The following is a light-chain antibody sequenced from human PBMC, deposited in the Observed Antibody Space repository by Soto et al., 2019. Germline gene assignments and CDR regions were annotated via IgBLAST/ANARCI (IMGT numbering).Light chain of an antibody. Sequence: EIVLTQSPGTLSLSPGERATLSCRASQSVSSSYLAWYQQKPGQAPRLLIYGASSRATGIPDRFIGSGSGTYFTLTISRLEPEDFAVYYWQQYGSSPLYTFGQGTKLEIK. CDR2: GAS. CDR1: QSVSSSY. J-gene: IGKJ2*01. V-gene: IGKV3-20*01. CDR3: QQYGSSPLYT.